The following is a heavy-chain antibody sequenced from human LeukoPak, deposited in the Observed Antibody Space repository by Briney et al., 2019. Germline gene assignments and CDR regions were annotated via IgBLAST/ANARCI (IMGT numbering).Heavy chain of an antibody. Sequence: GGSLRLSCAASGFTFSSYAMSWVRQAPGKGLEWVSAISGSGGSTYYADSVKGRFTISRDNSKNTLYLQMNSLRAEDTAVYYCAKDLRYYGSGSYQFDYWGQGTLVTVPS. J-gene: IGHJ4*02. CDR3: AKDLRYYGSGSYQFDY. V-gene: IGHV3-23*01. D-gene: IGHD3-10*01. CDR2: ISGSGGST. CDR1: GFTFSSYA.